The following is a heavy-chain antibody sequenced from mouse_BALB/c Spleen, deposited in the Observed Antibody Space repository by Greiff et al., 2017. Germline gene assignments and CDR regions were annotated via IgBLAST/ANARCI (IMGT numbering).Heavy chain of an antibody. Sequence: EVKLQESGGGLVKPGGSLKLSCAASGFAFSSYDMSWVRQTPEKRLEWVAYISSGGGSTYYPDTVKGRFTISRDNAKNTLYLQMSSLKSEDTAMYYCARRGSSYGYWGQGTLVTVSA. J-gene: IGHJ3*01. D-gene: IGHD1-1*01. V-gene: IGHV5-12-1*01. CDR3: ARRGSSYGY. CDR1: GFAFSSYD. CDR2: ISSGGGST.